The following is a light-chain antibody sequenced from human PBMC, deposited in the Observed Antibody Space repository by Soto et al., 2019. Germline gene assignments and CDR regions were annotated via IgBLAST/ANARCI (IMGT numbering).Light chain of an antibody. J-gene: IGKJ1*01. CDR2: AAS. V-gene: IGKV1-9*01. Sequence: IQLTQSPSSLSASVGDRVTITCRASQGISSYLAWYQQKPGKAPKLLIYAASTLQSGVPSRFSGSGSWTDFTLTISSLQPEDFATYYCQQLNNYPRAFGQGTKVEIK. CDR3: QQLNNYPRA. CDR1: QGISSY.